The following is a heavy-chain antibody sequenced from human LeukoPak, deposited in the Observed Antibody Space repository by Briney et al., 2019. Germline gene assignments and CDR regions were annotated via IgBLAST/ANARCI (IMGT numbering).Heavy chain of an antibody. D-gene: IGHD2-15*01. V-gene: IGHV4-59*01. CDR2: IYYSGST. CDR1: GGSISSYY. J-gene: IGHJ4*02. Sequence: PSGTLSLTCTVSGGSISSYYWSWIRQPPGKGLEWIGYIYYSGSTNYNPSLKSRVTISVDTSKNQFSLKLSSVTAADTAVYYCARVPPNLCSGGSCYFDYWGQGTLVTVSS. CDR3: ARVPPNLCSGGSCYFDY.